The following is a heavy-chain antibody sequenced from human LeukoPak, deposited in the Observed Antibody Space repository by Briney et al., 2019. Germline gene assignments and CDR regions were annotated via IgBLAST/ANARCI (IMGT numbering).Heavy chain of an antibody. J-gene: IGHJ4*02. D-gene: IGHD2-21*01. Sequence: PGRSLRLSCAASGFTFTIPAVHWVRQAPGKGLGWVAVTDGTNKFYSDSVGGGFTISGDTSKNTIYLQMNSLRPEDTAMYYCAKDLIAGPPDYFDYWGQGTLVSVSS. CDR2: TDGTNK. CDR3: AKDLIAGPPDYFDY. CDR1: GFTFTIPA. V-gene: IGHV3-30-3*01.